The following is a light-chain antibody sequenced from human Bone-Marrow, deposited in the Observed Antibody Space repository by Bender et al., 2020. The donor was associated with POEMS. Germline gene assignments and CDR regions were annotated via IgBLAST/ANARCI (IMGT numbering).Light chain of an antibody. CDR1: SSKFGSYP. CDR3: ATWDDSLNGWV. Sequence: QSVLTQSPSASGTPGQRVTISCSGSSSKFGSYPVNWYQQLPGAAPKLVIFNNSQRPSGVPDRFSGSNSGTSASLAISGLLSDDEADFYCATWDDSLNGWVFGGGTKLPVL. J-gene: IGLJ3*02. V-gene: IGLV1-44*01. CDR2: NNS.